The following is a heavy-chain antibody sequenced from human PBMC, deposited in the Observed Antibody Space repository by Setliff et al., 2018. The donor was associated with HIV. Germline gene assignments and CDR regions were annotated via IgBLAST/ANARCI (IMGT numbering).Heavy chain of an antibody. CDR1: XXXVGGID. V-gene: IGHV3-66*04. J-gene: IGHJ4*02. CDR2: INGGTTT. CDR3: VRLPFPPYCGGDCYSIDY. Sequence: GGSLRLXXVXSXXXVGGIDRXWVRQAPGKGLEWVSVINGGTTTNYADSVKGRFTISRDNTKNTLYLQMNSLRAEDTAVYYCVRLPFPPYCGGDCYSIDYWGQGTLVTVSS. D-gene: IGHD2-21*02.